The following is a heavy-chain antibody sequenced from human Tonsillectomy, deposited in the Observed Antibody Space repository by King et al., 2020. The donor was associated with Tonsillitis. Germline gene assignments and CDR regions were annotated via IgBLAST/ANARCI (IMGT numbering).Heavy chain of an antibody. V-gene: IGHV3-30*04. D-gene: IGHD3-22*01. J-gene: IGHJ4*02. CDR3: ASFGMWDVSVVISTLDY. Sequence: VQLVESGGGVVQPGRSLRLSCAASGFTFSSYAMHWVRQAPGKGLEWVAVISYDGSNKYYADSVRGRFTISRDNSKNTLYLQMNSLRAEDTAVYYCASFGMWDVSVVISTLDYWGQGTLVTVSS. CDR2: ISYDGSNK. CDR1: GFTFSSYA.